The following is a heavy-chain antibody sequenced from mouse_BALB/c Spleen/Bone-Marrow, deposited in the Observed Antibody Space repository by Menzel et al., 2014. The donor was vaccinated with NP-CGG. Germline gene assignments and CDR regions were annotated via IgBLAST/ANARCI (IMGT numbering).Heavy chain of an antibody. CDR1: GFSLTSYG. Sequence: VQLQQSGHGLVQPSQSLSITCTASGFSLTSYGVYWVRQTPGKGLEWLGVIWSGGSTAYNAAFISRLSISKDNSKSQVFFKMNSLQSNATAIYYCARNRDGDEAMDYWGQGTSVTASS. D-gene: IGHD3-3*01. CDR2: IWSGGST. CDR3: ARNRDGDEAMDY. J-gene: IGHJ4*01. V-gene: IGHV2-2*03.